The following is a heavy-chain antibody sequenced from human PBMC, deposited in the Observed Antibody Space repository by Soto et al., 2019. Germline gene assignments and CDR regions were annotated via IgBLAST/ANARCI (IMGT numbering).Heavy chain of an antibody. CDR3: ASGNSGAYRAWFDP. CDR2: VYLSEST. CDR1: GGSISSSTYF. D-gene: IGHD6-25*01. V-gene: IGHV4-39*02. Sequence: QLQLQASGPGLVKPSETLSLSCTVSGGSISSSTYFWCWIRQHPGKGLEWIGGVYLSESTHYNPSLSGRVTISVDTSKNHFSLWLTSVTAADTAVYYCASGNSGAYRAWFDPWGQGTLVTVSS. J-gene: IGHJ5*02.